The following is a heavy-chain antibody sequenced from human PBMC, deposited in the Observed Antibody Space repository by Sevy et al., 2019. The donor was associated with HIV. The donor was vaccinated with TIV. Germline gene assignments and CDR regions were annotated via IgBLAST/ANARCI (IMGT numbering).Heavy chain of an antibody. CDR1: GFTFSSYA. J-gene: IGHJ3*02. Sequence: GGSLRLSCAASGFTFSSYAMHWVRQAPGKGLEWVAVISYDGSNKYYADSVKGRLTISRDNSKNTLYLQMNSLRAEDTAVYYCARVSDSSGYYDAFDIWGQGTMVTVSS. CDR2: ISYDGSNK. D-gene: IGHD3-22*01. V-gene: IGHV3-30*04. CDR3: ARVSDSSGYYDAFDI.